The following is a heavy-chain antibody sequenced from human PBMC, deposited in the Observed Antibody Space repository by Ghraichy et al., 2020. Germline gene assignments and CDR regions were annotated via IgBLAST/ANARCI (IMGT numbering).Heavy chain of an antibody. CDR1: GFTFSSYA. J-gene: IGHJ4*02. D-gene: IGHD6-6*01. Sequence: GESLNISCAASGFTFSSYAMSWVRQAPGKGLEWVSAISGSGGSTYYADSVKGRFTISRDNSKNTLYLQMNSLRAEDTAVYYCAKVLSGVAARPYFDYWGQGTLVTVSS. CDR3: AKVLSGVAARPYFDY. V-gene: IGHV3-23*01. CDR2: ISGSGGST.